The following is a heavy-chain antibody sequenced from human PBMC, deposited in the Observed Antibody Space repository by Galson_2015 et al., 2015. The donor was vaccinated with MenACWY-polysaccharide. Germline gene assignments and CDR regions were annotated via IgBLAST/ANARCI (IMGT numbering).Heavy chain of an antibody. CDR1: GFTLSSYW. CDR3: ARGHYGMDV. Sequence: SLRLSCAASGFTLSSYWMAWVRQAPGKGLEWVANIKKDGSERYYVDSVKGRFTISRDNAKNSLYLQMHSLRAEDTAVYSYARGHYGMDVWGQGTTVTVSS. CDR2: IKKDGSER. J-gene: IGHJ6*02. V-gene: IGHV3-7*02.